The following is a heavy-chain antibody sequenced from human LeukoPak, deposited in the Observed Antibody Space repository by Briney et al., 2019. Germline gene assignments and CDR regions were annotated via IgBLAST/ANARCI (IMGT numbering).Heavy chain of an antibody. CDR2: IYSGGST. V-gene: IGHV3-66*02. CDR3: ARDRRGYSYGYVLGYYYYMDV. Sequence: GGSLRLSCAASGFTVSSNYMGWVRQAPGKGLEWVSVIYSGGSTYYADSVKGRFTISRDNSKNTLYLQMNSLRAEDTAVYYCARDRRGYSYGYVLGYYYYMDVWGKGTTVTVSS. D-gene: IGHD5-18*01. CDR1: GFTVSSNY. J-gene: IGHJ6*03.